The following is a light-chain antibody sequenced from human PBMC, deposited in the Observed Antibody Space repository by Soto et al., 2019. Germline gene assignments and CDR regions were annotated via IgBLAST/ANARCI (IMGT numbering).Light chain of an antibody. CDR2: EVS. Sequence: QSALTQPASVSGSPGQSITISCTGTSSDVGAYKYVSWYQQHPGRAPKLMIYEVSNRPSGVSDRFSGSKSGNTASLTISGRQAEDEADYYCSSHTSSNTVYVFGTGTKLTVL. CDR3: SSHTSSNTVYV. J-gene: IGLJ1*01. CDR1: SSDVGAYKY. V-gene: IGLV2-14*01.